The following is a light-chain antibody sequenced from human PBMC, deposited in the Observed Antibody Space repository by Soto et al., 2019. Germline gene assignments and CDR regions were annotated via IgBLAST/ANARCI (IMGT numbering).Light chain of an antibody. CDR3: SSFAGNNNLV. J-gene: IGLJ2*01. CDR1: SSDVGGYNY. CDR2: EVS. V-gene: IGLV2-8*01. Sequence: QSALTQPPSASGSPGQSVTISCTGTSSDVGGYNYVSWYQQHPGKAPKLMISEVSKRPSGVPDRFSGSKSGNTASLTVSGLQADGEADYYCSSFAGNNNLVFGGGTKLTVL.